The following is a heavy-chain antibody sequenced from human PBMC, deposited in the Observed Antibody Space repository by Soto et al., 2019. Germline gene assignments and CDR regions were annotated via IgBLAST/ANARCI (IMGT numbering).Heavy chain of an antibody. Sequence: SETLSLTCNVSGCSIDRSNYYWDWLRQPPGKGLEWIGTTYYNGNAYYNPSLKSRVSMSVDTSKNQFSLKLVSVTAADTAVYYCARHFVAVVIKGWGYWGQGTLVTVS. D-gene: IGHD3-10*01. CDR1: GCSIDRSNYY. V-gene: IGHV4-39*01. J-gene: IGHJ4*02. CDR3: ARHFVAVVIKGWGY. CDR2: TYYNGNA.